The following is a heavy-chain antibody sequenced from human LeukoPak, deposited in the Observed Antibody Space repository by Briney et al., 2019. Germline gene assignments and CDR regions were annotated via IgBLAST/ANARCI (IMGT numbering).Heavy chain of an antibody. CDR1: GFTFSSYG. Sequence: GGSLRLSCAASGFTFSSYGMHWVRQAPGKRLEWVAVIWYDGSNKYYADSVKGRFTISRDNSKNTLYLQMNSLRAEDTAVYYCAKDGSDYGGNPAEYFQHWGQGTLVTVSS. D-gene: IGHD4-23*01. CDR2: IWYDGSNK. CDR3: AKDGSDYGGNPAEYFQH. J-gene: IGHJ1*01. V-gene: IGHV3-33*06.